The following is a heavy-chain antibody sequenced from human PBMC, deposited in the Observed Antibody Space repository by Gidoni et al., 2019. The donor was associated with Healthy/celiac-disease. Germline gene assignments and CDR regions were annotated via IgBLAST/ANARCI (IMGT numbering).Heavy chain of an antibody. CDR1: GYTFTGSY. CDR2: INPNSGGT. J-gene: IGHJ4*02. D-gene: IGHD3-22*01. CDR3: ARIVYDSSGYYYVPAFDY. Sequence: QVQLVQSGAEVKKPGASVKVSCKASGYTFTGSYMHWVRQAPGQGLEWMGWINPNSGGTNYAQKFQGRVTMTRDTSISTAYMELSRLRSDDTAVYYCARIVYDSSGYYYVPAFDYWGQGTLVTVSS. V-gene: IGHV1-2*02.